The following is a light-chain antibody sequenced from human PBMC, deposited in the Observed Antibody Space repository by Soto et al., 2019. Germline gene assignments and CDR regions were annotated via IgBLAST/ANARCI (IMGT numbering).Light chain of an antibody. CDR1: TSNIGNNA. J-gene: IGLJ7*01. CDR2: YDD. CDR3: AAWDDSLNAAV. V-gene: IGLV1-36*01. Sequence: QSVLTQPPSVSEAPRQRVTISCSGSTSNIGNNAVSWYQQVPGKAPKLLIYYDDVLPSGVSDRFSGSKSGTSASLANSGLQSEDEADYYCAAWDDSLNAAVFGGGTQLTVL.